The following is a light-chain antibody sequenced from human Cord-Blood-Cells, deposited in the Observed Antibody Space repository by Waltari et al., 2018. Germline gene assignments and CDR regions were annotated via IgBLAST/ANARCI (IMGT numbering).Light chain of an antibody. Sequence: LSPGERATLSCRASQSVSSSYLAWYQQKPGQAPRLLIYGASSRATGIPDRFSGSGSGTDFTLTISRLEPEDFAVYYCQQYGSSLYTFGQGTKLEIK. J-gene: IGKJ2*01. CDR2: GAS. CDR3: QQYGSSLYT. V-gene: IGKV3-20*01. CDR1: QSVSSSY.